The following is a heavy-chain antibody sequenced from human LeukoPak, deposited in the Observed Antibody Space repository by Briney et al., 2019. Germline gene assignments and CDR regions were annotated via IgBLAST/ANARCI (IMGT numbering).Heavy chain of an antibody. V-gene: IGHV4-39*07. J-gene: IGHJ4*02. CDR2: IYYTGRT. Sequence: PSETLSLTCTVSGGSISSSSYYWGWIRQPPGKGLEWIGSIYYTGRTYYNPSLKSRVTISVDTSKNQFSLKLSSVTAADTAVYYCARVECSRQVDQWGQGTLVTVSS. CDR1: GGSISSSSYY. D-gene: IGHD1-26*01. CDR3: ARVECSRQVDQ.